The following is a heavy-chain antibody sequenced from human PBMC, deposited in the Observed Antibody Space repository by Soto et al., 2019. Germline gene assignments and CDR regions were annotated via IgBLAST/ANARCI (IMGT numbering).Heavy chain of an antibody. CDR1: GFTFSSYG. Sequence: QVQLVESGGGVVQPGRSLRLSCAASGFTFSSYGMHWVRQAPGKGLEWVAVISYDGSNKYYADSVKGRFTISRDNSKNTLYLQMNSLRAEDTAVYYCAKEWGQQLVDDKRSPDYYYYGMDVWGQGTTVTVSS. CDR2: ISYDGSNK. V-gene: IGHV3-30*18. J-gene: IGHJ6*02. CDR3: AKEWGQQLVDDKRSPDYYYYGMDV. D-gene: IGHD6-13*01.